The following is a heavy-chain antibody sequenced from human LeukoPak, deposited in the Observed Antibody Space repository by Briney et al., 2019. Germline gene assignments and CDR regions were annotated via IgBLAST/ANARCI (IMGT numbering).Heavy chain of an antibody. Sequence: PSETLSLTCTVSGASITSYYWSWIRQPPGKGLGWIGHIYYSGSTSYNPSLKSRVTISIDMSTNQFSLKLSSVTAADTAVYYCARASPGYCSSTSCYVGGENWCDPGGQGTLVTVSS. CDR3: ARASPGYCSSTSCYVGGENWCDP. D-gene: IGHD2-2*01. J-gene: IGHJ5*02. CDR1: GASITSYY. V-gene: IGHV4-59*08. CDR2: IYYSGST.